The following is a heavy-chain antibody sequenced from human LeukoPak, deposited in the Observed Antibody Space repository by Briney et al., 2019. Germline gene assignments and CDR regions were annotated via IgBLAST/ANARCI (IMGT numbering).Heavy chain of an antibody. D-gene: IGHD6-19*01. J-gene: IGHJ4*02. V-gene: IGHV3-74*01. CDR2: INADGKDT. Sequence: GGSLRLSCAASGFTFSSYWMHWVRQAPGKGLLWVSRINADGKDTPYVDSVKGRFSISRDNAKNTLYLQMNSLRGEDTAVYYCARGSSSGWPDYFDYWGQGVLVTVSS. CDR1: GFTFSSYW. CDR3: ARGSSSGWPDYFDY.